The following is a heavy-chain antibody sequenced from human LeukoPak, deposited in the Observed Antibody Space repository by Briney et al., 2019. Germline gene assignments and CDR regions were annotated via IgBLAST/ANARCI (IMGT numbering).Heavy chain of an antibody. Sequence: GRSLRLSCAASGFSFSNYAMHWVRRAPGKGLEWVAVLSFDGSDKYYADSVKGRFTISRDNSKNTLYLQMNSLRAEDTAVYYCARVKGPFDYWGQGTLVTVSS. J-gene: IGHJ4*02. V-gene: IGHV3-30-3*01. CDR1: GFSFSNYA. CDR3: ARVKGPFDY. CDR2: LSFDGSDK.